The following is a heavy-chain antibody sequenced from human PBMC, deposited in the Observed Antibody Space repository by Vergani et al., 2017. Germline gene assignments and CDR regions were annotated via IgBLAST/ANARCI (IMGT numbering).Heavy chain of an antibody. J-gene: IGHJ5*02. Sequence: QVQLVQSGAEVKKPGASVKVSCKASGYTFTGYYMHWVRQAPGQGREWMGWNNPNSGGTNYAQKFQGRVPMTRDTSISTAYMELSRLRSDDTAVYYCARDWSSWHHLLFDPWGQGTLVTVSS. V-gene: IGHV1-2*02. D-gene: IGHD6-13*01. CDR3: ARDWSSWHHLLFDP. CDR2: NNPNSGGT. CDR1: GYTFTGYY.